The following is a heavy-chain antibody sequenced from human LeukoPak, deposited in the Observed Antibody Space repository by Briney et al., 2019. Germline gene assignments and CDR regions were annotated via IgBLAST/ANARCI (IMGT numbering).Heavy chain of an antibody. CDR2: INPSGGST. CDR3: ASTNSSSWRGDYYYYMDV. V-gene: IGHV1-46*01. D-gene: IGHD6-13*01. CDR1: GYTFTSYY. Sequence: ASVKVSCKASGYTFTSYYMHWVRQAPGQGLEWMGIINPSGGSTSYAQKFQGRVTMTRDTSTSTVYMELSSLRSEDTAVYYCASTNSSSWRGDYYYYMDVWGKGTTVTVSS. J-gene: IGHJ6*03.